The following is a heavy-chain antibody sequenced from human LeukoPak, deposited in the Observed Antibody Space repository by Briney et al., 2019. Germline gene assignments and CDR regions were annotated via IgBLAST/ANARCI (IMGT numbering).Heavy chain of an antibody. CDR3: ARAHVPYGGYDFNWFDP. J-gene: IGHJ5*02. Sequence: GASVKVSCKASGYTFTNYGMSWVRQAPGQGLEWMGWINPKSGNTKYAQKFQDRVTMTTDTYTSTGYMALRSLRSDDTAVYYCARAHVPYGGYDFNWFDPWGQGTPVTVSS. D-gene: IGHD5-12*01. V-gene: IGHV1-18*01. CDR1: GYTFTNYG. CDR2: INPKSGNT.